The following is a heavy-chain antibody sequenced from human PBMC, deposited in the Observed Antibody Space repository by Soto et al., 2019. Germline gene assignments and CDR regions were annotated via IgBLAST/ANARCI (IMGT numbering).Heavy chain of an antibody. D-gene: IGHD2-2*01. CDR1: GGSISSGDYY. J-gene: IGHJ5*02. Sequence: QVQLQESGPGLVKPSQTLSLTCTVSGGSISSGDYYWSWIRQPPGKGLEWIGYIYYSGTTYYNPSLKSRVTLSVDTSKNQFSLKLSSVTAADTAVYYCARDSPADRGDWFDPWGQGTLVTVSS. CDR3: ARDSPADRGDWFDP. CDR2: IYYSGTT. V-gene: IGHV4-30-4*01.